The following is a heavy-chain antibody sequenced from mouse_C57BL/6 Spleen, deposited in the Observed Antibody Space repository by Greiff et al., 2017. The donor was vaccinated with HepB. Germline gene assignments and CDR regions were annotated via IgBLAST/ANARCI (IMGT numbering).Heavy chain of an antibody. D-gene: IGHD4-1*01. CDR1: GYTFTSYW. CDR2: IHPNSGST. Sequence: QVQLQQPGAELVKPGASVKLSCKASGYTFTSYWMHWVKQRPGQGLEWIGMIHPNSGSTNYNEKFKSKATLTVDKSSSTAYMQLSSLTSEDSAVYSCSRSGWDEFDYAMCYWGQGTSVTVSS. V-gene: IGHV1-64*01. CDR3: SRSGWDEFDYAMCY. J-gene: IGHJ4*01.